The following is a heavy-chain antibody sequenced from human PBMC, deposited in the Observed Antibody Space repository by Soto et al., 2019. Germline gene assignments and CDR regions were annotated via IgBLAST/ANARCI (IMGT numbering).Heavy chain of an antibody. CDR2: IYYSGST. J-gene: IGHJ6*03. D-gene: IGHD4-17*01. V-gene: IGHV4-59*08. CDR1: GGSISSYY. Sequence: SETLSLTCTVSGGSISSYYWSWIRQPPGKGLEWIGYIYYSGSTNYNPPLKSRVTISVDTSKNQFSLKLSSVTAADTAVYYCARSTVTTSYYYYMDVWGKGTTVTVSS. CDR3: ARSTVTTSYYYYMDV.